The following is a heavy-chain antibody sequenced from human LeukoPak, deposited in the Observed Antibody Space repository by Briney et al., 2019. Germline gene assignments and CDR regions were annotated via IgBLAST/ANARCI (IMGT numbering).Heavy chain of an antibody. Sequence: GASVKVSCKASGYTFTSYAMHWVRQAPGQRLEWMGWINAGNGNTKYSQKFQGRVTITRDTSASTAYMELSSLRSEDTAVYYCAKEKVGFGEMAYFDYWGQGTLVTVSS. D-gene: IGHD3-10*01. V-gene: IGHV1-3*01. CDR2: INAGNGNT. J-gene: IGHJ4*02. CDR3: AKEKVGFGEMAYFDY. CDR1: GYTFTSYA.